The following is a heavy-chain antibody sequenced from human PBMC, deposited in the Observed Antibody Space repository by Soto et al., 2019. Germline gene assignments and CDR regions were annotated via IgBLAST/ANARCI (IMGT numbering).Heavy chain of an antibody. CDR2: IYYSGTT. J-gene: IGHJ4*02. CDR3: ARLTVMRSYYFDY. D-gene: IGHD4-4*01. CDR1: GGSICGSSHF. Sequence: ETLSLTCAVSGGSICGSSHFWGWFRQPPGKGLEWIGSIYYSGTTYYNPSLKSRVTISVDTSKNQFSLKLSSVTAADTAVYYCARLTVMRSYYFDYWGQGTLVTVSS. V-gene: IGHV4-39*07.